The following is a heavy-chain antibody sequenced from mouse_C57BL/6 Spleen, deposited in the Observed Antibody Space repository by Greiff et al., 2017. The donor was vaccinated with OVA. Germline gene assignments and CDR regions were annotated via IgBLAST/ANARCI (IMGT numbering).Heavy chain of an antibody. Sequence: VQLQQSGAELARPGASVKLSCKASGYTFTSYGISWVKQRTGQGLEWIGEIYPRSGNTYYNEKFKGKATLTADKSSSTAYMELRSLTSEDSAVYFCAGCDYDREAYWYFDGWGTGTTVTVSS. J-gene: IGHJ1*03. CDR1: GYTFTSYG. D-gene: IGHD2-4*01. CDR3: AGCDYDREAYWYFDG. CDR2: IYPRSGNT. V-gene: IGHV1-81*01.